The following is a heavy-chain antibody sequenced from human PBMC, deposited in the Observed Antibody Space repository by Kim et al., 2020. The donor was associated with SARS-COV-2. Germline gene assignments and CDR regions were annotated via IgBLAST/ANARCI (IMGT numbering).Heavy chain of an antibody. Sequence: ASVKVSCKTSGYTFAGFFIHWVRQAPGQGLEWLGWINPNSGATKYTQKFRGRVTMTRDTSINTAYMELTNLKSDDTAVYYCATIVDLTALDYWGQGTLVTVSS. V-gene: IGHV1-2*02. J-gene: IGHJ4*02. CDR3: ATIVDLTALDY. CDR1: GYTFAGFF. D-gene: IGHD2-21*02. CDR2: INPNSGAT.